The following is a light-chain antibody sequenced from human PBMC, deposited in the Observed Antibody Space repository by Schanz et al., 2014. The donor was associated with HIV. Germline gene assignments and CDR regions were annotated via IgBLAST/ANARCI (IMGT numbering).Light chain of an antibody. CDR2: ENS. J-gene: IGLJ3*02. CDR1: SSNIGAGYD. V-gene: IGLV1-40*01. Sequence: QSVLTQPPSVSGAPGQRVTISCTGSSSNIGAGYDIPWYQPLPGTAPKLIIYENSNRPSGVPDRFSGSKSGNTASLTVSGLQAEDEADYYCAAWDDSLEGWVFGGGTKLTVL. CDR3: AAWDDSLEGWV.